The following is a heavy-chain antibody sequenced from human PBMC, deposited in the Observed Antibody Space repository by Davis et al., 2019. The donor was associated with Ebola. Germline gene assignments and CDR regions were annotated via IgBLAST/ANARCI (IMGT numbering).Heavy chain of an antibody. Sequence: SVKVSCKASGGTFSNYAIIWVRQAPGQGLEWMGGFIPIFGAANYAQKFQGRVTITADESTSTAYMELSSLTSENTAVYYCARVRGYCSSTSCPAYGMDVWGQGTTVTGSS. CDR1: GGTFSNYA. CDR2: FIPIFGAA. J-gene: IGHJ6*02. D-gene: IGHD2-2*01. V-gene: IGHV1-69*13. CDR3: ARVRGYCSSTSCPAYGMDV.